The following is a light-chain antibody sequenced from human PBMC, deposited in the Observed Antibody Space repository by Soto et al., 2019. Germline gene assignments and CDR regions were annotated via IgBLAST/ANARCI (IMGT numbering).Light chain of an antibody. J-gene: IGKJ1*01. CDR3: QQDYNLLWT. CDR2: GVS. Sequence: ERIMTQTPATLSVYSGECSSLSCTASQSVSSNLAWYQQKPGQAPRLLIYGVSTRATGIPARFSGSGSETKFTLTISSLQSEDFAVYYCQQDYNLLWTFGQGTKVDTK. CDR1: QSVSSN. V-gene: IGKV3-15*01.